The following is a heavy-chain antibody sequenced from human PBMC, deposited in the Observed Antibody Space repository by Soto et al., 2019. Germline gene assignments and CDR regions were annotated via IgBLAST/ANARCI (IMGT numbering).Heavy chain of an antibody. CDR2: IYYSGST. J-gene: IGHJ3*02. V-gene: IGHV4-31*03. CDR3: ARDHATLHAFVI. Sequence: PSETLSLTCTVSGGSISSGGYYWSWIRQHPGKGLEWIGYIYYSGSTYYNPSLKSRLTMSVDTSKNQSSLKLSSVTAADTAVYYCARDHATLHAFVIWGQGTMVTVSS. CDR1: GGSISSGGYY.